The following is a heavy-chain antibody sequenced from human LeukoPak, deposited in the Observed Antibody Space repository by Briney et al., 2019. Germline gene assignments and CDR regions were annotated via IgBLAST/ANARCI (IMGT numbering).Heavy chain of an antibody. V-gene: IGHV4-59*08. D-gene: IGHD3-10*01. CDR1: GGSISSYY. J-gene: IGHJ4*02. CDR3: ARIMVRGVIATPYFDY. CDR2: IYYSGST. Sequence: SETLSLTCTVSGGSISSYYWSWIRQPPGKGLEWIGYIYYSGSTNYNPSLKSRVTISVDTTKNQFSLKLSSVTAADTAVYYCARIMVRGVIATPYFDYWGQGNLVTVSS.